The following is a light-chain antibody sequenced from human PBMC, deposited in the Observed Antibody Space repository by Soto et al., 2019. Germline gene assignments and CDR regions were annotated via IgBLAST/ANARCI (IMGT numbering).Light chain of an antibody. CDR1: SSDIAVYNY. Sequence: QSALTQPASVSGSPGQSITISCTGTSSDIAVYNYVSWYQHHPGKAPKLMIYEVSNRPSGVSIRFSGSKSGNTASLTISGLQAEDEADYYCSSYTTSSTVVFGGGTQLTVL. CDR3: SSYTTSSTVV. V-gene: IGLV2-14*01. CDR2: EVS. J-gene: IGLJ2*01.